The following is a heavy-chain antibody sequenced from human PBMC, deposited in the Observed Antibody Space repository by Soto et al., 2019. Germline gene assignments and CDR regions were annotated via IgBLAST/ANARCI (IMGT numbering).Heavy chain of an antibody. CDR2: INHSGST. CDR1: GGSFSGYY. Sequence: SETLSLTCAVYGGSFSGYYWSWIRQPPGKGLEWIGEINHSGSTNYNPSLKSRVTISVDTSKNQFSLKLSSVTAADTAVYYCARAVFSSSWRGRAPEHNWFDPWGQGTLVTVSS. D-gene: IGHD6-13*01. J-gene: IGHJ5*02. CDR3: ARAVFSSSWRGRAPEHNWFDP. V-gene: IGHV4-34*01.